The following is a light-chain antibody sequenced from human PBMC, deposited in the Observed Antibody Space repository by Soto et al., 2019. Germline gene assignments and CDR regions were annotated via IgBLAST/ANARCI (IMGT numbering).Light chain of an antibody. Sequence: QSVLTQPPSASGTPGQRVTISCSGSSSNIGSNTVHWYQQLPGTAPKLLIYDNTQRPSGVTDRFSGSKSGTSASLAIGGLQTEDETDYYCAAWDDSLNGVVFGGGTQLTVL. CDR2: DNT. V-gene: IGLV1-44*01. J-gene: IGLJ2*01. CDR1: SSNIGSNT. CDR3: AAWDDSLNGVV.